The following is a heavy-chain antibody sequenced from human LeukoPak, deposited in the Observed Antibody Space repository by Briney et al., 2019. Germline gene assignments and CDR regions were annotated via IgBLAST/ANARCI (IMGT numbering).Heavy chain of an antibody. D-gene: IGHD6-25*01. V-gene: IGHV3-33*03. CDR3: AKAARLGPSHFDY. CDR1: GFTFSDYY. CDR2: VWVDGNNK. Sequence: GGSLRLSCAASGFTFSDYYMSWIRQAPGMGLEWVAVVWVDGNNKFYADSVKGRFTISRDNSRSTLYLHMNSLRDDDTAVYYCAKAARLGPSHFDYWGRGTLVTVSS. J-gene: IGHJ4*02.